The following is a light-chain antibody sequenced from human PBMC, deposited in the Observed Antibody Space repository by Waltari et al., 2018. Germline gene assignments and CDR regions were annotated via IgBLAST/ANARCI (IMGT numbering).Light chain of an antibody. CDR2: AAS. J-gene: IGKJ5*01. Sequence: DIEMTQSPSSLSASVGDTVTITCRATQDITTWLAWYHQKPETAPKSLIYAASSLQRGVPSMFSCSGSAKDFALTISNLQPGDFATYCGQHYKTYPVTLGPGTRLEL. V-gene: IGKV1D-16*01. CDR1: QDITTW. CDR3: QHYKTYPVT.